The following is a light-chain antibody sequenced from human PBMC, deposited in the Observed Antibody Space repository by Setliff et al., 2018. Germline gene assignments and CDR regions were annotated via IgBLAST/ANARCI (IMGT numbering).Light chain of an antibody. CDR3: SSYAGSNNFV. CDR1: SSDVGSYDL. Sequence: QSVLTQPASVSGSPGQSITISCSGTSSDVGSYDLVSWYQQHPGKAPKLIIYGVSDRPSGVSSRFSGSKSGNTASLTVSGLQAEDEADYYCSSYAGSNNFVFGTGTKV. V-gene: IGLV2-14*03. J-gene: IGLJ1*01. CDR2: GVS.